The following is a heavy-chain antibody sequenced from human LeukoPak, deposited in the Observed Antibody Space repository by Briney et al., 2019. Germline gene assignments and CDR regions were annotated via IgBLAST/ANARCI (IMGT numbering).Heavy chain of an antibody. V-gene: IGHV3-7*01. CDR3: ARWVGATGWFDP. CDR1: GFTFSNAW. D-gene: IGHD1-26*01. CDR2: IKQDGSEK. Sequence: GGSLRLSCAASGFTFSNAWMSWVRQAPGKGLEWVANIKQDGSEKYYVDSVKGRFTISRDNAKNSLYLQMNSLRAEDTAVYYCARWVGATGWFDPWGQGTLVTVSS. J-gene: IGHJ5*02.